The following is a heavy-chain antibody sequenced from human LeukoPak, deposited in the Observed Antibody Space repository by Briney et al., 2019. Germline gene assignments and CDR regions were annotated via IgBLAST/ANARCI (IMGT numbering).Heavy chain of an antibody. Sequence: SETLSLTCAVYGGSFSGYYWSWIRQPPGKGLEWIGEINHSGSTNYNPSLKSRVTISVDTSKNQFSLKLSSVTAADTAVYYCASRVVVTASNWFDPWGQGTLVTVSS. J-gene: IGHJ5*02. D-gene: IGHD2-21*02. CDR1: GGSFSGYY. CDR2: INHSGST. CDR3: ASRVVVTASNWFDP. V-gene: IGHV4-34*01.